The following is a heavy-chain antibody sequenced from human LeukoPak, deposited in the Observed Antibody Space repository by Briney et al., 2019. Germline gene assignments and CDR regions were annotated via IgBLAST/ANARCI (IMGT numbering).Heavy chain of an antibody. V-gene: IGHV4-30-2*01. CDR1: GGSISSGGYY. D-gene: IGHD1-26*01. CDR2: IYHSGST. CDR3: ARVGGSYEGNVY. Sequence: SQTLSPTCTVSGGSISSGGYYWSWIRQPPGKGLEWIGYIYHSGSTYYNPSLKSRVTISVDRSKNQFSLKLSSVTAADTAVYYCARVGGSYEGNVYWGQGTLVTVSS. J-gene: IGHJ4*02.